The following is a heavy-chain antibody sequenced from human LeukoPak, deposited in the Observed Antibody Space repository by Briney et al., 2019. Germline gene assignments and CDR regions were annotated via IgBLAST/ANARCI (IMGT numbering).Heavy chain of an antibody. V-gene: IGHV4-59*08. D-gene: IGHD4-23*01. CDR1: GGSISSYY. Sequence: NPSETLSLTCTVSGGSISSYYWSWIRQPPGKGLEWIGYIYYSGSTNYNPSLKSRVTISVDTSKNQFSLKLSSVTAADTAVYYCARQETDYGGQIGYWGQGTLVTVSS. CDR2: IYYSGST. CDR3: ARQETDYGGQIGY. J-gene: IGHJ4*02.